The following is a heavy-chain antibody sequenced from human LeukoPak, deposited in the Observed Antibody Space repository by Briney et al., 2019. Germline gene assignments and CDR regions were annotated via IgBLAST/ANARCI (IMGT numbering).Heavy chain of an antibody. CDR1: GGSISNYF. CDR2: IYSSGST. J-gene: IGHJ4*02. V-gene: IGHV4-59*01. CDR3: ARVIRAPADYFDY. Sequence: PSETLSLTCSVSGGSISNYFWTWIRQPPGKGLEWIGYIYSSGSTYYNPSLKSRVTISVDTSKNRFSLKLSSVTAADTAVYYCARVIRAPADYFDYWGQGALVTVSS. D-gene: IGHD2-2*01.